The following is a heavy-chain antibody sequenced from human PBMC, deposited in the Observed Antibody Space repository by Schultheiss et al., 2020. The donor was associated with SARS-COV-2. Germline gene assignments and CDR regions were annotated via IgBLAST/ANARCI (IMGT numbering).Heavy chain of an antibody. CDR3: ARERRDYYYYYYMDV. Sequence: SETLSLTCTVSGGSISSYYWSWIRQPAGKGLEWIGRIYTSGSTNYNPSLKSLVTISVDTSKNQFSLKLSSVTAADTAVYYCARERRDYYYYYYMDVWGKGTTVTVSS. CDR2: IYTSGST. J-gene: IGHJ6*03. V-gene: IGHV4-4*07. CDR1: GGSISSYY.